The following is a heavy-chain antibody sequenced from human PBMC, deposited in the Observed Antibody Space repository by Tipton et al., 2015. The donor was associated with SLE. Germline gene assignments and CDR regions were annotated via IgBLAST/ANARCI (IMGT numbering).Heavy chain of an antibody. Sequence: TLSLTCAVSGGSINSGGYYWGWIRQPPGKGLEWIASIFHDGDSYYNPSLRSRVTMSVDTSKNRFSLKLTSVTAADTAVYYCAREGSYYGNTGQVLDHWGQGTLVTVSS. V-gene: IGHV4-39*07. J-gene: IGHJ4*02. CDR3: AREGSYYGNTGQVLDH. CDR1: GGSINSGGYY. CDR2: IFHDGDS. D-gene: IGHD1-26*01.